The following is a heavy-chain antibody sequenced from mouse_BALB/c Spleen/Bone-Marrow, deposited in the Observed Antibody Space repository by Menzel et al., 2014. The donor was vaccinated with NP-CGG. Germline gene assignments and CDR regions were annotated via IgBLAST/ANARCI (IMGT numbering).Heavy chain of an antibody. J-gene: IGHJ2*01. D-gene: IGHD4-1*01. CDR2: ISSGGSYT. CDR3: ARPLTGAYFDY. CDR1: GFAFSSYD. Sequence: EVMLVESGGGLVKPGGSLKLSCAASGFAFSSYDMSWVRQTPEKRLEWVATISSGGSYTYYPDSVKGRFTISRDNARNTLYLQMSGPRSEDTALYYCARPLTGAYFDYWGQGTTLTVSS. V-gene: IGHV5-9*02.